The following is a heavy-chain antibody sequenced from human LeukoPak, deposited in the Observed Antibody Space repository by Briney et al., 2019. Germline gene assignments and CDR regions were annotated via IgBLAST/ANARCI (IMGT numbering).Heavy chain of an antibody. V-gene: IGHV1-69*06. D-gene: IGHD3-9*01. CDR2: IIPIFGTA. J-gene: IGHJ4*02. Sequence: SVKVSCKASGGTFSSYAISWVRQAPGQGLEWMGGIIPIFGTANYAQKFQGRVTITAGKSTSTAYMELSSLRSEDTAVYYCASLGGVLRYFGVVPFWGQGTLVTVSS. CDR1: GGTFSSYA. CDR3: ASLGGVLRYFGVVPF.